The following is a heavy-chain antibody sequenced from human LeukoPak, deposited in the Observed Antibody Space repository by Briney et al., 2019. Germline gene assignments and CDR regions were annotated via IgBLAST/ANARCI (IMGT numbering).Heavy chain of an antibody. CDR1: GFTFSSYG. D-gene: IGHD3-10*01. CDR2: ISGGST. J-gene: IGHJ3*02. V-gene: IGHV3-NL1*01. CDR3: ARSHSGSYYNGAFDI. Sequence: SGGSLRLSCAAFGFTFSSYGMHWVRQAPGKGLEWVSAISGGSTYYADSVKGRFTISRDNSKNTLYLQMNSLRAEDTAVYYCARSHSGSYYNGAFDIWGQGTMVTVSS.